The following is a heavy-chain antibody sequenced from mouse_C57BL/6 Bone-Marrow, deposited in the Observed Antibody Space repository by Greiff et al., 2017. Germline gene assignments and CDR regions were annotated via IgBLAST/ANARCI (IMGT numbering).Heavy chain of an antibody. J-gene: IGHJ4*01. CDR3: ASSTVVSPMDY. V-gene: IGHV5-4*01. Sequence: EVQLVESGGGLVKPGGSLKLSCAASGFTFSSYAMSWVRQTPEKRLEWVATISDGGSYTYYPDNVKGRFTISRDNAKNNLYLQMSHLKSEDTAMYYCASSTVVSPMDYWSQGTSVTVSS. CDR2: ISDGGSYT. D-gene: IGHD1-1*01. CDR1: GFTFSSYA.